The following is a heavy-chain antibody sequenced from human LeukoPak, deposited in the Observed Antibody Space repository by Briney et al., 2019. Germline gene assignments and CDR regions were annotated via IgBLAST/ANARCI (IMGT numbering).Heavy chain of an antibody. J-gene: IGHJ3*02. CDR2: IYYSGST. V-gene: IGHV4-30-4*08. CDR1: GGSISSGDYY. Sequence: SETLSLTCTVSGGSISSGDYYWSWIRQPPGKGLEWIGYIYYSGSTYYNPSLKSRVTISVDRSKNQFSLKLSSVTAADTAVYYCARVGPVFNAFDIWGQGTMVTVSS. CDR3: ARVGPVFNAFDI.